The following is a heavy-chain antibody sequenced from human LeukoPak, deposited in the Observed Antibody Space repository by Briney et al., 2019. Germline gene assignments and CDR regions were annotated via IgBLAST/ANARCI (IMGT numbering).Heavy chain of an antibody. J-gene: IGHJ4*02. CDR1: GFTFSIYA. CDR3: AKAHSSSWYYFGD. CDR2: ISGRGDST. Sequence: GGSLRLSCAASGFTFSIYAMSWVRQAPGKGLEWVSVISGRGDSTHYADSVRGRFTISRDNSKNTLYLQMNSLRAGDTAVYYCAKAHSSSWYYFGDWGQGARVTVSS. V-gene: IGHV3-23*01. D-gene: IGHD6-13*01.